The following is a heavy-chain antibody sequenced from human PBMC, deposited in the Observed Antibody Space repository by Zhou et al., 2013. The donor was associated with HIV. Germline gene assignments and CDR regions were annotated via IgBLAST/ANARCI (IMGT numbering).Heavy chain of an antibody. CDR3: ARFVNLRSPQGRNAPFDY. J-gene: IGHJ4*02. CDR1: GYTFTGYY. CDR2: INPNSGGT. V-gene: IGHV1-2*02. Sequence: QVQLVQSGAEVKKPGASVKVSCKASGYTFTGYYMHWVRQAPGQGLEWMGWINPNSGGTNYAQKFQGRVTMTRDTSISTAYMELSRLRSDDTAVYYCARFVNLRSPQGRNAPFDYWAREPWSPSPQ. D-gene: IGHD1-1*01.